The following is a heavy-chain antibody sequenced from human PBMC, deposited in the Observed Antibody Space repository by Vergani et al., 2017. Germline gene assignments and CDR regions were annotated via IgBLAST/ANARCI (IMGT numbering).Heavy chain of an antibody. J-gene: IGHJ4*02. CDR2: IYSGGST. Sequence: EVQLVETGGGLIQPGGSLRLSCAASGFTVSSNYMSWVRQAPGKGLEWVSVIYSGGSTYYADSVRGRFTISRDISKNTLYLEMNSLSAEDTALYHCVKDHPVFDEWGRGALVSV. CDR1: GFTVSSNY. CDR3: VKDHPVFDE. V-gene: IGHV3-53*05.